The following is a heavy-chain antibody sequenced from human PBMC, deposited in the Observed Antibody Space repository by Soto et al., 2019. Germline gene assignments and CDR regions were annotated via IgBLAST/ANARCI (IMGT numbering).Heavy chain of an antibody. V-gene: IGHV4-59*01. CDR3: ASPCGGDCYDY. CDR2: IYYSGST. CDR1: GGSISSYY. D-gene: IGHD2-21*02. J-gene: IGHJ4*02. Sequence: SETLSLTCTVSGGSISSYYWSWIRQPPGKGLEWIGYIYYSGSTNYNPSLKSRVTISVDTSQNQFSPKLSSVTAADTAVYFWASPCGGDCYDYWGQGTLVTVSS.